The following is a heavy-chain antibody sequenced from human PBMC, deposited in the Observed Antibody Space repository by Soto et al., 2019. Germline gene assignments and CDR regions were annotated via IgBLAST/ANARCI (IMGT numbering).Heavy chain of an antibody. V-gene: IGHV3-43D*04. Sequence: LRLSCAASGFTFDDYAMHWVRQAPGKGLEWVSLISWDGGSTYYADSVKGRFTISRDNSKNSLYLQMNSLRAEDTALYYRAKDIGWFGEEYYGMDVWGQGTTVTVSS. CDR3: AKDIGWFGEEYYGMDV. CDR2: ISWDGGST. D-gene: IGHD3-10*01. J-gene: IGHJ6*02. CDR1: GFTFDDYA.